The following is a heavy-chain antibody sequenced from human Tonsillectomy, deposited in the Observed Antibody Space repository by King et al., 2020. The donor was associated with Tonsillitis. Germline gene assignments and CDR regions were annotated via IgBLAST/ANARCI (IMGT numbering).Heavy chain of an antibody. V-gene: IGHV3-9*01. J-gene: IGHJ4*02. CDR3: AKAARSTLTTPVFDF. CDR1: GFIFDDYA. Sequence: VQLVASGGGLVQPGRSLRLSCTASGFIFDDYAMHWVRQAPGKGLEWVAGINWNSDKIDYADSVKGRSTISRDNAKNSLYLQMNSLRGEDTAFFYCAKAARSTLTTPVFDFWGQGTLVTVSS. CDR2: INWNSDKI. D-gene: IGHD4-11*01.